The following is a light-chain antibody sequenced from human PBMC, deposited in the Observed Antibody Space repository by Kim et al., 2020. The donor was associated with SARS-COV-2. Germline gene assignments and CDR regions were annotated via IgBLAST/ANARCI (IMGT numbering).Light chain of an antibody. V-gene: IGKV3-20*01. Sequence: SRGERDTLSCRASQSVSSSYLAWYQQKPGQAPRLLIYGASSRATGIPDRFSGSGSGTDFTLTISRLEPEDFAVYYCQQYGSSPLTFGGGTKVDIK. CDR3: QQYGSSPLT. J-gene: IGKJ4*01. CDR2: GAS. CDR1: QSVSSSY.